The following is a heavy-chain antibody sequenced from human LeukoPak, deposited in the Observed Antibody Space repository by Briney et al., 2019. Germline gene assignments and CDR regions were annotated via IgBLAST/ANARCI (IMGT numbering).Heavy chain of an antibody. Sequence: PGGSLRLSCTASEFTFSNYAXXXXRQXPGKXXXXXXXXXXSATXXXXADSVKXXXXXXXDNSKNTLYLQMNSLRAEDTAVYYXAKDWYIAAXISIDAFDIWGQGTMVTVSS. CDR3: AKDWYIAAXISIDAFDI. CDR1: EFTFSNYA. V-gene: IGHV3-23*05. J-gene: IGHJ3*02. D-gene: IGHD1-1*01. CDR2: XXXSATXX.